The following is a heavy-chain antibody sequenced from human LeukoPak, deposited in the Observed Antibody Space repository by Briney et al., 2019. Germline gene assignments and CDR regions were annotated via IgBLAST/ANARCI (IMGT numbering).Heavy chain of an antibody. CDR3: AREWSDNWFDP. CDR1: GGSISTSSYY. Sequence: SSETLSLTCTVSGGSISTSSYYWGWIRQPPGKGLQWIGSIYYNGTTYYNPSLKSRVIISVDTSKNQFSLKLSSVTAADTAVYYCAREWSDNWFDPWGQGTLVTVSS. D-gene: IGHD2-8*01. V-gene: IGHV4-39*02. J-gene: IGHJ5*02. CDR2: IYYNGTT.